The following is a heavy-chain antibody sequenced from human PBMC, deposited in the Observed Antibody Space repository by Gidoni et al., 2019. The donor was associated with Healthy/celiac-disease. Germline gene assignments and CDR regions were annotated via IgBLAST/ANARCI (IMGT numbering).Heavy chain of an antibody. CDR2: IYYSGST. CDR3: ARDLGMGIAAPVRSDY. V-gene: IGHV4-39*07. Sequence: QLPLQESGPGLVKPSETLSLTCTVSGGSITSSSYYWGWIRQPPGKGLAWIGSIYYSGSTYYNPSLKSRVTISVDTSKNQFSLKLSSGTAADTAVYYCARDLGMGIAAPVRSDYWGQGTLVTVSS. D-gene: IGHD6-13*01. J-gene: IGHJ4*02. CDR1: GGSITSSSYY.